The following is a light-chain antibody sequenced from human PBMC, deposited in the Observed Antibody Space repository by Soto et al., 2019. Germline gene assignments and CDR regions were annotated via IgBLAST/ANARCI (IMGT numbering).Light chain of an antibody. CDR2: LGS. V-gene: IGKV2-28*01. Sequence: DIVMTQSPLSLPVTPGGPAYISCRSSQSLLHSNGYNYLDWYLQTPGQSPQLLIYLGSNRASGVPDRFSGCGSGTDFTLKISRVEAEDVGVYYCMQALQTPLTFGGGTKVDIK. CDR1: QSLLHSNGYNY. CDR3: MQALQTPLT. J-gene: IGKJ4*01.